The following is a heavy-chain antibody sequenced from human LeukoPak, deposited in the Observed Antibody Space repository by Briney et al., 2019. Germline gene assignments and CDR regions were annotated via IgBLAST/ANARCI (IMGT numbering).Heavy chain of an antibody. Sequence: ASVKVSCKASGYSFTDYYIHWERQAPGQGLEWMGWINPNSGATKYAQKFQGGVTMTRDKSISTAYMELSSLRSDDTAAYYCARGRTMIRGVSWFDPWGQGTLVSVSS. J-gene: IGHJ5*02. CDR2: INPNSGAT. D-gene: IGHD3-10*01. CDR1: GYSFTDYY. V-gene: IGHV1-2*02. CDR3: ARGRTMIRGVSWFDP.